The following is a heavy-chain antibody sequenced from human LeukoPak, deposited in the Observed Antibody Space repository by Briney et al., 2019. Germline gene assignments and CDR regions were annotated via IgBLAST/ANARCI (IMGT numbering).Heavy chain of an antibody. V-gene: IGHV4-34*01. D-gene: IGHD3-22*01. J-gene: IGHJ3*02. Sequence: SETLSLTCAVYGGSFSGYYWSWIRQPPGKGLEWTGEINHSGSTNYNPSLKSRVTISVDTSKNQFSLKLSSVTAADTAVYYCARDGVVVITPGNAFDIWGQGTMVTVSS. CDR1: GGSFSGYY. CDR2: INHSGST. CDR3: ARDGVVVITPGNAFDI.